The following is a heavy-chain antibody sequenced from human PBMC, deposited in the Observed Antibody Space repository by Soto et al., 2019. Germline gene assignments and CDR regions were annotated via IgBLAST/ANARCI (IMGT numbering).Heavy chain of an antibody. V-gene: IGHV1-69*01. CDR2: IIPIFATV. Sequence: QVQLVQSGSEAKKPGSSVKVSCKASGGSFSSNPISWVRQAPGQGLEWMAGIIPIFATVHYAQKFQGRVTITADESTSTAYMELTSLRSEDTAVYFCARGGRGYSSAPRYYFDYWGQGTLVTVS. D-gene: IGHD5-18*01. CDR3: ARGGRGYSSAPRYYFDY. CDR1: GGSFSSNP. J-gene: IGHJ4*02.